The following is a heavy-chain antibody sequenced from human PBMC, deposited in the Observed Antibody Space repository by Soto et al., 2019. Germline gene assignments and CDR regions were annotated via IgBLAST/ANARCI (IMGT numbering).Heavy chain of an antibody. CDR2: IYYSGST. J-gene: IGHJ6*03. D-gene: IGHD4-17*01. V-gene: IGHV4-31*03. CDR1: GGSISSGGYY. CDR3: ARGVYGDYAAGPSGYYMDV. Sequence: QVQLQESGPGLVKPSQTLSLTCTVSGGSISSGGYYWSWIRQHPGKGLEWIGNIYYSGSTYYNPSLKSRVTISVDTSKNQFSLKLSSVTAADTAVYYCARGVYGDYAAGPSGYYMDVWGKGTTVTVSS.